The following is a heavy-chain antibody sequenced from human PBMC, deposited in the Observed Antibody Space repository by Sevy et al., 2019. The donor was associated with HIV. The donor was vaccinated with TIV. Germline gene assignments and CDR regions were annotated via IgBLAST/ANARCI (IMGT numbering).Heavy chain of an antibody. V-gene: IGHV3-11*01. D-gene: IGHD4-17*01. CDR1: GFTFSDFY. CDR3: ARDHVKDGDLGDYYYFAMDL. J-gene: IGHJ6*02. CDR2: ISGSDHTI. Sequence: GGSLRLSCAASGFTFSDFYMSWIRQAPGKGLEWISYISGSDHTIYYADSVKGGFTISRDNDKNSLYLQMNSLRAEDTAVYYCARDHVKDGDLGDYYYFAMDLWGQGTTVTVSS.